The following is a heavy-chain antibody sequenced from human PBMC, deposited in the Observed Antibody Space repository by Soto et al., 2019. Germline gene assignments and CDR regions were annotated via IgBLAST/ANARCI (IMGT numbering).Heavy chain of an antibody. D-gene: IGHD2-2*01. CDR3: THCILVVPTTRNAFDL. V-gene: IGHV2-5*02. Sequence: QITLKESGPTLVKPTQTLTLTCTFSGVSLSTNGVSVGWIRQPPGKALEWLALIYWDDDKRYSPSLKSRLIITKDTSKNQVVLVMTNMDPLDTATYYCTHCILVVPTTRNAFDLGGPGTMVTVSS. CDR2: IYWDDDK. CDR1: GVSLSTNGVS. J-gene: IGHJ3*01.